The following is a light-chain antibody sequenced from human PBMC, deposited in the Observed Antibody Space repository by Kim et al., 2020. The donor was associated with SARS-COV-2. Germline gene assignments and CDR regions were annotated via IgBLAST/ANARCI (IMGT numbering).Light chain of an antibody. CDR2: YDT. V-gene: IGLV3-21*04. J-gene: IGLJ2*01. Sequence: APGKTATITCGGNNIGRQSVHWYQQKPGHAPVLVIYYDTNRPSGIPDRFSGSNSGNTATLTISRVEVGDEADYYCQVWDSSSDHVVFGGGTKLTVL. CDR3: QVWDSSSDHVV. CDR1: NIGRQS.